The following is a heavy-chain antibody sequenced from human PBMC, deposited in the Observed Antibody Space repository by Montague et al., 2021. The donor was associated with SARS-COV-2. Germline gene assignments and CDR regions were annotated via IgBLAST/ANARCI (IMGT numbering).Heavy chain of an antibody. D-gene: IGHD3-3*01. CDR2: IYHSGST. CDR3: ARGGEYYDFWSGYYKGDWFDP. J-gene: IGHJ5*02. V-gene: IGHV4-38-2*02. CDR1: GYSIISGYY. Sequence: SETLSLTCTVSGYSIISGYYWGWIRQPPGKGLEWIVSIYHSGSTYYNPSLKSRLTISVVTSKNQFSLKLISVTAADTAVYYYARGGEYYDFWSGYYKGDWFDPWGQGTLVTVSS.